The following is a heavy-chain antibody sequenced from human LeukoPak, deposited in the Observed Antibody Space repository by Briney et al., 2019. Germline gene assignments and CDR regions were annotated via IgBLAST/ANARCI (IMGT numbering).Heavy chain of an antibody. CDR1: GYTFTSYG. D-gene: IGHD3-10*01. CDR2: ISAYNGNT. J-gene: IGHJ5*02. Sequence: GASVKVSCKASGYTFTSYGISWVRQAPGQGLEWMGWISAYNGNTNYAQKLQGRVTMTTDTSTSTAYMELRSLRSDDTAVYYCARGLYGSGSYLNWFDPWGQGTLVTVSS. CDR3: ARGLYGSGSYLNWFDP. V-gene: IGHV1-18*01.